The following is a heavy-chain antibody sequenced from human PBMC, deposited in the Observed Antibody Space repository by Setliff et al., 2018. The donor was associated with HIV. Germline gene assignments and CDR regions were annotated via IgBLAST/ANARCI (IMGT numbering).Heavy chain of an antibody. V-gene: IGHV1-18*01. J-gene: IGHJ4*02. CDR3: ARDVGYCTATSRQTGFDY. D-gene: IGHD2-8*02. CDR1: TNTFLNYG. CDR2: ISVHNDNS. Sequence: ASVKVSCKASTNTFLNYGISWVRQAPGQGPEWMGWISVHNDNSNYAQRFRDRVTMTTDIPTSTAYMELRGLRSDDTAVYYCARDVGYCTATSRQTGFDYWGQGTLVTVSS.